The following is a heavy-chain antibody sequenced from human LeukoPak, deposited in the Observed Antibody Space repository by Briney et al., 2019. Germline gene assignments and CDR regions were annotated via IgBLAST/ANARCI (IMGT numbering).Heavy chain of an antibody. CDR1: GFTFSRYA. CDR3: AKEGAIVVVAADMSAFDL. Sequence: GGSLRLSCAASGFTFSRYAMNWGRQAPGKGLEWGAFVYYNGNEKYYADSVRGRFTISRDNSKNTLYLKMNSLRAEDTSVYYWAKEGAIVVVAADMSAFDLWGQGTLVTVSS. D-gene: IGHD2-2*01. V-gene: IGHV3-30*02. CDR2: VYYNGNEK. J-gene: IGHJ4*02.